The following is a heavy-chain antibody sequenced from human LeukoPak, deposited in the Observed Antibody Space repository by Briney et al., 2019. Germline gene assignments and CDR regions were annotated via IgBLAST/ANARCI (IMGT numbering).Heavy chain of an antibody. Sequence: GGSLRLSCAASGFTFSSYAMSWVRQAPGKGLEWVSAISGSGGSTYYADSVKGRFTISRDNSKNTLYLQMNSLRAEDTAVYYCARGGTAGDAFDIWGQGTMVTVSS. V-gene: IGHV3-23*01. CDR2: ISGSGGST. J-gene: IGHJ3*02. CDR1: GFTFSSYA. CDR3: ARGGTAGDAFDI. D-gene: IGHD2-15*01.